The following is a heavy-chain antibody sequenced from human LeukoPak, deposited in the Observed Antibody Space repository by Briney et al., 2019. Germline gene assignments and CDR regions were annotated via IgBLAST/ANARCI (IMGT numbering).Heavy chain of an antibody. Sequence: ASVKVSCKASGYTFTSYGLSWVRQAPGQGLEWMGIINPNRGSTSYAQKFQGRVTMTRDTSISTAYMELNRLRSDDTAVYYCAMATYDSSGYYMYWGQGTLVTVSS. CDR3: AMATYDSSGYYMY. J-gene: IGHJ4*02. CDR2: INPNRGST. D-gene: IGHD3-22*01. CDR1: GYTFTSYG. V-gene: IGHV1-2*02.